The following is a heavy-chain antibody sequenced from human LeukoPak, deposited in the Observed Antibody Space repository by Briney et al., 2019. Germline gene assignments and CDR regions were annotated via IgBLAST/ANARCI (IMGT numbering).Heavy chain of an antibody. CDR3: ASDGPVTGYYYYGMDV. CDR2: INAGNGNT. Sequence: ASVKVSCKASGYTFTSYAMHRVRQAPGQRLEWMGWINAGNGNTKYSQKFQGRVTITRDTSASTAYMELSSLRSEDTAVYYCASDGPVTGYYYYGMDVWGQGTTVTVSS. V-gene: IGHV1-3*01. CDR1: GYTFTSYA. D-gene: IGHD2-21*02. J-gene: IGHJ6*02.